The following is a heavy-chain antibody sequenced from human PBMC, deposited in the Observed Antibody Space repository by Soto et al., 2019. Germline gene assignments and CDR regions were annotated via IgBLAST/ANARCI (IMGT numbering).Heavy chain of an antibody. J-gene: IGHJ6*01. CDR3: ARAGLQHALDV. CDR1: GFTFSNYW. CDR2: VNTDGTDT. Sequence: EVQLVESGGGLVQPGGSLRLSCAASGFTFSNYWMYWVRQAPGKGLVWVSRVNTDGTDTTHADSVKGRFTMSRDNAENTSYLQMNRLRAEDTAVYYCARAGLQHALDVGGQGSTVTVYS. V-gene: IGHV3-74*03. D-gene: IGHD2-21*01.